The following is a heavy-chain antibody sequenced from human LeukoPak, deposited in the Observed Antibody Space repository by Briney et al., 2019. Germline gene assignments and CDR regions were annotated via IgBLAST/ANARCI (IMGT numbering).Heavy chain of an antibody. D-gene: IGHD6-19*01. CDR1: GFTFSRSS. Sequence: GGSLRLSCAASGFTFSRSSMNWVRQAPGKGLEWVSFIDRDSTIIYYADSVRGRFIISRDNARNSLFLQMNSLRVEDTAVYFCATYDSGWYLTYWGQGTLVTVSS. V-gene: IGHV3-48*01. J-gene: IGHJ4*02. CDR2: IDRDSTII. CDR3: ATYDSGWYLTY.